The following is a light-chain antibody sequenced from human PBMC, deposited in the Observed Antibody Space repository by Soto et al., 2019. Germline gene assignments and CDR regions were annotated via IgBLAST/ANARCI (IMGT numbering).Light chain of an antibody. CDR3: QSYDSSLTVV. Sequence: QSVLTQPPSVSGAPGQRVTISCTGSSSNIGAGYDVHWYQQFPGTTPKFLIYGNTNRPSGVPDRFSASKSGTSASLDITGLQAEAGAEYFCQSYDSSLTVVFGGGTKLPVL. CDR2: GNT. CDR1: SSNIGAGYD. J-gene: IGLJ2*01. V-gene: IGLV1-40*01.